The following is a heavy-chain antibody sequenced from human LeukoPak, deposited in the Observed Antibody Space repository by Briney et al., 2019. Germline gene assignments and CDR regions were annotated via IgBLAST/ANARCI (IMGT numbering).Heavy chain of an antibody. D-gene: IGHD5-18*01. Sequence: PGGSLRLSCAASGFTFDDYAMHWVRQAPGKGLEWVSGISWNSGSIGYADSVKGRFTISRDNAKNSLYLQMNSLRAEDTAVYYCGASTGYSYTKTXXXXTLXTVSS. J-gene: IGHJ5*01. CDR1: GFTFDDYA. CDR3: GASTGYSYTKT. V-gene: IGHV3-9*01. CDR2: ISWNSGSI.